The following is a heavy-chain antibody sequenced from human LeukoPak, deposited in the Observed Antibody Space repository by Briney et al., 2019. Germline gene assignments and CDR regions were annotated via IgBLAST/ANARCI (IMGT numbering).Heavy chain of an antibody. J-gene: IGHJ4*02. D-gene: IGHD3-10*01. Sequence: GGSLRLSCAASGFTFRSYAMSWIRQAPGKGLEWVSAISGSGGSTYYADSVKGRFTISRDNSKNTLYLQMNSLRAEDTAVYYCAKKRERKSGSYYYFDYWGQGTLVTVSS. CDR2: ISGSGGST. V-gene: IGHV3-23*01. CDR1: GFTFRSYA. CDR3: AKKRERKSGSYYYFDY.